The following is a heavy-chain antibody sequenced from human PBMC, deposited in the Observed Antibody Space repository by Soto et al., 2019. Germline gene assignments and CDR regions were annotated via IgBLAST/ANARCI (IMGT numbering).Heavy chain of an antibody. V-gene: IGHV1-69*01. D-gene: IGHD7-27*01. CDR1: GGTFSTSS. J-gene: IGHJ4*02. CDR2: IIPIFSKT. CDR3: ARDVVRSTGGDS. Sequence: QVQLVQSGAQVKEPGTSVKVSCRDSGGTFSTSSFVWVRQGPGQGLEWMGGIIPIFSKTNVAPKFQDRVTFTADESTRTAYMELSSLRSEDTAIYYCARDVVRSTGGDSWGQGTLVTVSS.